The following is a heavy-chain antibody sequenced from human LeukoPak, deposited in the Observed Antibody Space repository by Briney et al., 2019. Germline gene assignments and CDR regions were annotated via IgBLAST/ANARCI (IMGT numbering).Heavy chain of an antibody. V-gene: IGHV3-13*01. J-gene: IGHJ2*01. CDR2: IATAGDT. Sequence: GGSLRLSCAASGFTFSSYDMHWVRQGTGKGLEWVSTIATAGDTYYPTSVKGRFTISRDNAKNSLYLQMNSLRAEDTAVYYCAREGYWSTNWYKFGSLLRYFDLWGRGTLVTVSS. D-gene: IGHD6-13*01. CDR1: GFTFSSYD. CDR3: AREGYWSTNWYKFGSLLRYFDL.